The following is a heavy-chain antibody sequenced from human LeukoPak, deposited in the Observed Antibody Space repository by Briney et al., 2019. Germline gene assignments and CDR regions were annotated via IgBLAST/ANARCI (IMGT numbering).Heavy chain of an antibody. CDR3: ARASGEDYFDY. CDR2: IGTAGDT. CDR1: GFTFSSYG. J-gene: IGHJ4*02. D-gene: IGHD1-26*01. Sequence: GGSLRLSCAASGFTFSSYGMHWVRRTTEKGLEWVSAIGTAGDTYYPGSVKGRFTISRENAKKSLYLQMNSLRAGDTAVYYCARASGEDYFDYWGQGTLVTVSS. V-gene: IGHV3-13*01.